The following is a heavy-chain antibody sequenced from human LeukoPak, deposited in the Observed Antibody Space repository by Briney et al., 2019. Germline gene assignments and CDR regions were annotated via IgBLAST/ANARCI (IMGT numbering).Heavy chain of an antibody. V-gene: IGHV1-18*01. CDR1: GYTFTGYG. CDR3: ARERFPNRAPNWFDP. CDR2: ISAYNGNT. Sequence: GASVKVSCKASGYTFTGYGISWVRQAPGQGLEWMGWISAYNGNTNYAQKLQGRVTMTTDTSTSTAYMELRSLRSDDTAVYYCARERFPNRAPNWFDPWGQGTLVTVSS. J-gene: IGHJ5*02. D-gene: IGHD3-10*01.